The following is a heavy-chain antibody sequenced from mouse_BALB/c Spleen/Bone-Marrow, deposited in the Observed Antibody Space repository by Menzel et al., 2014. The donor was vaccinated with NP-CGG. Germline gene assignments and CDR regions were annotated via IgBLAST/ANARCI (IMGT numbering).Heavy chain of an antibody. J-gene: IGHJ2*01. CDR2: IYPGDGDT. V-gene: IGHV1-87*01. Sequence: QVQLKESGAELARPGASVKLSCKASGYTFTSYWMQWVKQRPGQGLEWIGAIYPGDGDTRYTQKFKGKATLTADKSSSTAYMQLSSLASEDSAVYYCARRRRENYFDYWGQGTPLTVSS. CDR3: ARRRRENYFDY. CDR1: GYTFTSYW. D-gene: IGHD2-12*01.